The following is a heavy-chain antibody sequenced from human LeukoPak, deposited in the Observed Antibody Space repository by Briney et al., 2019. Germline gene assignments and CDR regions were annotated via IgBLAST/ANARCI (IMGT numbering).Heavy chain of an antibody. D-gene: IGHD5-18*01. CDR2: IYHSGST. CDR1: GGSISSGGYS. V-gene: IGHV4-30-2*02. CDR3: AGAKGYTYGRDFYFYYGMDV. J-gene: IGHJ6*02. Sequence: SETLSLTCAVSGGSISSGGYSWSWIRQPPGKGLEWIGYIYHSGSTYYNPSLKSRVTISVDTSENQLSLKLSSATAADTAVYYCAGAKGYTYGRDFYFYYGMDVWGQGTTVTVSS.